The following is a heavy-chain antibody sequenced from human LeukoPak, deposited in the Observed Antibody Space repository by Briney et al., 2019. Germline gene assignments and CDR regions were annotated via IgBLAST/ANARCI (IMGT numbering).Heavy chain of an antibody. Sequence: GGSLRLSCAASGFTFSNAWMSWVRQAPGKGLEWVGRIKSKTDGGTTDYAAPVKGRFTISRDDSKNTLYLQMNSLKTEDTAVYYCTTDPPVPAATYYFDYWGQGTLVTVSS. V-gene: IGHV3-15*01. CDR1: GFTFSNAW. D-gene: IGHD2-2*01. CDR2: IKSKTDGGTT. J-gene: IGHJ4*02. CDR3: TTDPPVPAATYYFDY.